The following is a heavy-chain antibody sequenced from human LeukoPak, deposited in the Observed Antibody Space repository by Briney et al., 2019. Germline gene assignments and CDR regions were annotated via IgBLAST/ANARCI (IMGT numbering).Heavy chain of an antibody. D-gene: IGHD3-16*01. J-gene: IGHJ4*02. CDR3: ARSTVDNWGFDY. V-gene: IGHV3-23*01. CDR1: GFTFSSYA. CDR2: ISGSGGST. Sequence: GGSLRLSCAASGFTFSSYAMSWVRQAPGKGLEWVSAISGSGGSTYYADSVKGRFTISRDNSKNTLYLQMNSLRAEDTAVYYCARSTVDNWGFDYWGQGTLVAVSS.